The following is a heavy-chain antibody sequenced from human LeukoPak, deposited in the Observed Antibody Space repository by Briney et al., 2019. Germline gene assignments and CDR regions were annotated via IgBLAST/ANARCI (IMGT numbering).Heavy chain of an antibody. CDR3: AKDRYGSGKMYFDY. J-gene: IGHJ4*02. V-gene: IGHV3-9*03. Sequence: PGRSLRLSCAASGFTFDDYAMHWVRQAPGKGLEWVSGISWNSGSIGYADSVKGRFIISRDNAKNSLYLQMNSLRAEDMALYYCAKDRYGSGKMYFDYWGQGTLVTVSS. D-gene: IGHD3-10*01. CDR1: GFTFDDYA. CDR2: ISWNSGSI.